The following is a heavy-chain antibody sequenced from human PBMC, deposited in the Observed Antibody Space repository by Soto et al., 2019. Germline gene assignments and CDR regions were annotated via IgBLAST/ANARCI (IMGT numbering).Heavy chain of an antibody. CDR2: ISDDGSNE. J-gene: IGHJ6*02. D-gene: IGHD3-3*01. CDR3: AKGMSDYYYFGMDV. CDR1: GISLRSYG. Sequence: GGSLRLSCAASGISLRSYGLHWVRQAPGKGLEWVAVISDDGSNEYYADSVKGRFTISRDNSKNTLFLQMNSLRVEDTAVYYCAKGMSDYYYFGMDVWGQGTTVTVSS. V-gene: IGHV3-30*18.